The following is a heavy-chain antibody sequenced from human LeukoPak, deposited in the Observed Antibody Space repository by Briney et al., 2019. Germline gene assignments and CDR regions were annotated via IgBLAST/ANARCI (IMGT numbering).Heavy chain of an antibody. CDR1: GYTFTSYA. J-gene: IGHJ4*02. V-gene: IGHV7-4-1*02. D-gene: IGHD3-16*02. Sequence: ASVKVSCKASGYTFTSYAMNWVRQAPGQGLEWMGWINTNTGNPTYAQGFTGRFVFSLDTSVSTAYLQISSLKAEDTAVYYCARGGYVWGSYRYTHGNFDYWGQGTLVTVSS. CDR2: INTNTGNP. CDR3: ARGGYVWGSYRYTHGNFDY.